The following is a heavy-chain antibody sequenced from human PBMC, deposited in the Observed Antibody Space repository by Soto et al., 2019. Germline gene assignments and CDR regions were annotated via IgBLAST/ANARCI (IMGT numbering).Heavy chain of an antibody. D-gene: IGHD1-7*01. Sequence: EVQLLESGGGLVQPGGSLRLSCAASGFTFSPYAMSWVRQAPGKGLEWVSSISGSGGSTHYADSVKGRFTVSRDNSKRALSLQMSSLREEDTATYYCAKGLRRLLRTQYSYGLDVWGRGTTVTVSS. V-gene: IGHV3-23*01. CDR2: ISGSGGST. CDR1: GFTFSPYA. CDR3: AKGLRRLLRTQYSYGLDV. J-gene: IGHJ6*02.